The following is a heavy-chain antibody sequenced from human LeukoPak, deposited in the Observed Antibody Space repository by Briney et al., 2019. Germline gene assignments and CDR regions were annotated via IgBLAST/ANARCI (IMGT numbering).Heavy chain of an antibody. CDR2: IYYSGST. D-gene: IGHD5-24*01. V-gene: IGHV4-59*08. CDR3: ARGQIEDGYNLGFDY. J-gene: IGHJ4*02. Sequence: SETLSLTCTVSGGSISSYYWGWIRQPPGKGLEWIGYIYYSGSTNYNPSLKSRVTISVDTSKNQFSLKLSSVTAADTAVYYCARGQIEDGYNLGFDYWGQGTLVTVSS. CDR1: GGSISSYY.